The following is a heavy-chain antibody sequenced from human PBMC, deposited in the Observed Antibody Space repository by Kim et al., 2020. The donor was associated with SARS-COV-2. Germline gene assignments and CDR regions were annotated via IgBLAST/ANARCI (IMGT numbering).Heavy chain of an antibody. CDR3: AKRTVDTAMVTAGGYFDY. D-gene: IGHD5-18*01. J-gene: IGHJ4*02. V-gene: IGHV3-23*01. Sequence: GGSLRLSCAASGFTFSSYAMSWVRQAPGKGLEWVSAISGSGGSTYYADSVKGRFTISRDNSKNTLYLQMNSLRAEDTAVYYCAKRTVDTAMVTAGGYFDYWGQGTLVTVSS. CDR2: ISGSGGST. CDR1: GFTFSSYA.